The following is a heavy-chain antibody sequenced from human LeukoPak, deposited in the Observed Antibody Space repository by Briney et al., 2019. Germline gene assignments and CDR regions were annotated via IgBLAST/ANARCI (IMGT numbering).Heavy chain of an antibody. CDR1: GFTFDDYA. J-gene: IGHJ3*02. D-gene: IGHD5-24*01. CDR3: ARDVPRLERRPRGAFDI. Sequence: GRSLRLSCAASGFTFDDYAMHWVRQAPGKGPEWVSGISWNSGSIGYADSVKGRFTISRDNAKNSLYLQMNSLRAEDTALYYCARDVPRLERRPRGAFDIWGQGTMVTVSS. V-gene: IGHV3-9*01. CDR2: ISWNSGSI.